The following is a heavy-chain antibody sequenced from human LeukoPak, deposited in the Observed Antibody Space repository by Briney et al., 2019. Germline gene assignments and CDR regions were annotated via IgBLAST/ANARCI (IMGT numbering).Heavy chain of an antibody. J-gene: IGHJ3*02. CDR1: GFTVSSNY. V-gene: IGHV3-53*05. CDR3: AKDIDGTAYDAFDI. Sequence: PGGSLRLSCAASGFTVSSNYMSWVRQAPGMGLEWVSVIYSGGSTYYADSVKGRFTISRDNAKNSLYLQMNSLRAEDTALYYCAKDIDGTAYDAFDIWGQGTMVTVSS. CDR2: IYSGGST. D-gene: IGHD2-21*02.